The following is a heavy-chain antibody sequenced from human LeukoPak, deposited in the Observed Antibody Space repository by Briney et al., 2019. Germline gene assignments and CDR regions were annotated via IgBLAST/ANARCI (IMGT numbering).Heavy chain of an antibody. D-gene: IGHD3-22*01. V-gene: IGHV3-7*01. Sequence: GGSLRLSCAASEFTFNNYWMSWVRQAPGKGLEWVANIKQDGSEKYYVDSVKGRFTISRDNAKNSLYLQMNSLRAEDTAVYYCARDQYDSSGYYHDAFDIWGQGTMVTVSS. CDR1: EFTFNNYW. CDR3: ARDQYDSSGYYHDAFDI. CDR2: IKQDGSEK. J-gene: IGHJ3*02.